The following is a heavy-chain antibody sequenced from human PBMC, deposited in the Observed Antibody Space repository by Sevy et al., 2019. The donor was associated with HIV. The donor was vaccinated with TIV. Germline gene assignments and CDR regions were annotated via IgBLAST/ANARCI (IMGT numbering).Heavy chain of an antibody. CDR3: ARAFGFTMVQGGGSDY. D-gene: IGHD3-10*01. J-gene: IGHJ4*02. V-gene: IGHV3-11*06. Sequence: GGSLRLSCAASGFTFSDYYMSWIRQAPGKGLEWVSYISSSSSYTNYADSVKGRFTISRDNAKNSLYLQMNSLRAEDTAVYYCARAFGFTMVQGGGSDYWDQGTLVTVSS. CDR1: GFTFSDYY. CDR2: ISSSSSYT.